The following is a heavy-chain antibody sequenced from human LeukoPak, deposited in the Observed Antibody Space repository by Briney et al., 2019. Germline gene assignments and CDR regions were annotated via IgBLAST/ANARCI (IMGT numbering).Heavy chain of an antibody. V-gene: IGHV3-66*01. CDR1: GFTVSSNY. Sequence: GGSLRLSCAASGFTVSSNYMSWVRQAPGKGLEWVSVIYSGGSTYYADSVKGRFTISRDNSKNTLYLQMNSLRAEDTAVYYCARDALGGFGAFDMWGQGTMVTVSS. D-gene: IGHD5-12*01. CDR3: ARDALGGFGAFDM. J-gene: IGHJ3*02. CDR2: IYSGGST.